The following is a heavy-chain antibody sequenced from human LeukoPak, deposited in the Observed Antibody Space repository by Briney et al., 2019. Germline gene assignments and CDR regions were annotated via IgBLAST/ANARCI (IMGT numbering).Heavy chain of an antibody. CDR2: ISAYNGNT. V-gene: IGHV1-18*01. J-gene: IGHJ5*02. CDR3: ARLGIDP. CDR1: GSTLSKLS. Sequence: ASVKVSCEVSGSTLSKLSVHWVRQAPGKGLEWMGWISAYNGNTNYAQKLQGRVTMTTDTSTSTAYMELRSLRSDDTAVYYCARLGIDPWGQGTLVTVSS.